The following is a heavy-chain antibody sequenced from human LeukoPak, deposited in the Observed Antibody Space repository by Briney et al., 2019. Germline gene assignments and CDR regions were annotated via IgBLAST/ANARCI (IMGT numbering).Heavy chain of an antibody. Sequence: SGGSLRLSCAAPGFTFSSYAMSWVRQAPGKGQEWGSAISGSGGSTYYADSVKGRFTISRDNSKNTLYLQMNSLRAEDTAVYYCAGWQHYYDYVWGSYLELWGQGTLVTVSS. V-gene: IGHV3-23*01. D-gene: IGHD3-16*02. CDR3: AGWQHYYDYVWGSYLEL. CDR2: ISGSGGST. J-gene: IGHJ5*02. CDR1: GFTFSSYA.